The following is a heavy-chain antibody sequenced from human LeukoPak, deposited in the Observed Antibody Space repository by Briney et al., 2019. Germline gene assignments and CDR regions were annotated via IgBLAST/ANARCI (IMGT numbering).Heavy chain of an antibody. D-gene: IGHD6-19*01. J-gene: IGHJ3*02. V-gene: IGHV3-9*01. CDR1: GFTFDDYA. CDR2: ISWNSGSI. CDR3: AKDIPYSSGWSVYDAFDI. Sequence: PGRSLRLSCAASGFTFDDYAMHWVRQAPGKGLEWVSGISWNSGSIGYADSVKGRFTISRDNAKNSLYPQMNSLRAEDTALYYCAKDIPYSSGWSVYDAFDIWGQGTMVTVSS.